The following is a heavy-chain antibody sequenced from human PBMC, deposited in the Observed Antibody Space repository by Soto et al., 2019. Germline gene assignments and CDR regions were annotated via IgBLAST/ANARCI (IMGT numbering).Heavy chain of an antibody. V-gene: IGHV3-23*01. D-gene: IGHD5-12*01. CDR3: AKDRIRGDGYEDPDY. CDR1: GFIFSNYA. Sequence: GSLRLSCAASGFIFSNYAMFWFRQAPGKGLEWVSTIYAAGSGKYYAGSVKGRFTISRDNSRDTLFLQMDSLRAEDTAIYFCAKDRIRGDGYEDPDYWGQGTLVTVSS. J-gene: IGHJ4*02. CDR2: IYAAGSGK.